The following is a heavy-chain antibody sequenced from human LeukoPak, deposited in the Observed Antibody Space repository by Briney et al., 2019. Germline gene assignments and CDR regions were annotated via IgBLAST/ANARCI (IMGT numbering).Heavy chain of an antibody. CDR2: IWYDGSNK. D-gene: IGHD5-24*01. CDR1: GFTFSSYG. Sequence: GGPLRLSCAASGFTFSSYGMHWVRQAPGKGLEWVAVIWYDGSNKYYADSVKGRFTISRDNSKNTLYLQMNSLRAEDTAVYYCARERWRGKSFDYWGQGTLVTVSS. J-gene: IGHJ4*02. V-gene: IGHV3-33*01. CDR3: ARERWRGKSFDY.